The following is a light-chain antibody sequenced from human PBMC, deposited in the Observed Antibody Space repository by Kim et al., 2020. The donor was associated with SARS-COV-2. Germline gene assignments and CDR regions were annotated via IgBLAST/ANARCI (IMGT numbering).Light chain of an antibody. V-gene: IGLV3-1*01. Sequence: SYELTQPPSVSVSPGQTARITCPGDKLGEKYTSWYQHKSDQSPVVVINQDNKRPSGMTERFSGSSSGNTATLTISGTQPMDEDDYYCQTWDSTTVIFGGGTKLTVL. CDR2: QDN. CDR1: KLGEKY. CDR3: QTWDSTTVI. J-gene: IGLJ2*01.